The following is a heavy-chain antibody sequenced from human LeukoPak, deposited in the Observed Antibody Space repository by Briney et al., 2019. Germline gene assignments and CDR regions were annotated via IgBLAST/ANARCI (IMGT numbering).Heavy chain of an antibody. D-gene: IGHD1-26*01. CDR1: GFTFSSYG. V-gene: IGHV3-30*18. Sequence: GGSLRLSCAASGFTFSSYGMHWVRQAPGKGLEWVAVISYDGSNKYYADSVKGRFTISRDNSKNTLYLQMNSLRAEDTAVYYCAKGSGSSQGAYYYYYGMDVWGQGTTVTVSS. CDR2: ISYDGSNK. J-gene: IGHJ6*02. CDR3: AKGSGSSQGAYYYYYGMDV.